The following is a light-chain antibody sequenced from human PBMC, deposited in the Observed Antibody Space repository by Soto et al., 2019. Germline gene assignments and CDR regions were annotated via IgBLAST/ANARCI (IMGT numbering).Light chain of an antibody. V-gene: IGLV2-14*03. Sequence: QSALTQPASVSGSPGQSITIYCTGTSRDVGFYNYVSWYQHHPGKAPRLMIFDVSNRPSGVSNRFSGTKSGNTASLTISGLQAEDEADYYCSSYTRSITFVFGTGTKVTVL. CDR2: DVS. CDR1: SRDVGFYNY. CDR3: SSYTRSITFV. J-gene: IGLJ1*01.